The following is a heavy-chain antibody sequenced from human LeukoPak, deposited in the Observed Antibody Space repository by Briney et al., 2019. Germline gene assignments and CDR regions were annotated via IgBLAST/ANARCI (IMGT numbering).Heavy chain of an antibody. CDR3: ARDDRVVVFHI. V-gene: IGHV1-69*04. D-gene: IGHD3-10*01. Sequence: SVKVSCKASGGTFSNDGINWVRQAPGQGLEWMGRIILILGIANYAQNFQGRVTITADKSTSTAYMELSSLRSEDTAVYYCARDDRVVVFHIWGQGTMVTVSS. CDR1: GGTFSNDG. CDR2: IILILGIA. J-gene: IGHJ3*02.